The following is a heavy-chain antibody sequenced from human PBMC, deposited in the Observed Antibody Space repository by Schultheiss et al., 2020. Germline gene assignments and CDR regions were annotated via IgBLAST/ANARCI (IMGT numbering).Heavy chain of an antibody. V-gene: IGHV6-1*01. D-gene: IGHD5-18*01. CDR3: ARAQGEGYSYGYYYYYYMDV. CDR2: TYYRSKWYN. J-gene: IGHJ6*03. CDR1: GDSVSSNSAA. Sequence: SQTLSLTCAISGDSVSSNSAAWNWIRQSPSRGLEWLGRTYYRSKWYNDYAVSVKSRITINPDTSKNQFSLQLNSVTAADTAVYYCARAQGEGYSYGYYYYYYMDVWGEGTTVTVSS.